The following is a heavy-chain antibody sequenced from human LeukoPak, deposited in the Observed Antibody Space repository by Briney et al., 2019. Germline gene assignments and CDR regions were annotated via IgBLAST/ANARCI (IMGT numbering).Heavy chain of an antibody. CDR2: ISGSGGST. D-gene: IGHD5-18*01. J-gene: IGHJ4*02. Sequence: GGSLRLSCAASGFTFSSYAMSWVRQAPGKGLEWVSAISGSGGSTYYADSVKGRFTISRDNSKNTLYLQMNSLRAEDTAVYYCARDRGYSYGFIDYWGQGTLVTVSS. CDR1: GFTFSSYA. CDR3: ARDRGYSYGFIDY. V-gene: IGHV3-23*01.